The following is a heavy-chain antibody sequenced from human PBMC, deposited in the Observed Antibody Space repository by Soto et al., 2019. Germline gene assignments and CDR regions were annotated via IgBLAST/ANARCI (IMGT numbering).Heavy chain of an antibody. CDR2: ISSSSRTI. J-gene: IGHJ4*02. CDR3: ARDYYDSSGYYALFDY. CDR1: GFTFSSYS. Sequence: PGGSLRLSCAASGFTFSSYSMNWVRQAPGKGLEWVSYISSSSRTIYYADSVKGRFTISRDNAKNSLYLQMNSLRAEDTAVYYCARDYYDSSGYYALFDYWGQGTLVTVSS. D-gene: IGHD3-22*01. V-gene: IGHV3-48*01.